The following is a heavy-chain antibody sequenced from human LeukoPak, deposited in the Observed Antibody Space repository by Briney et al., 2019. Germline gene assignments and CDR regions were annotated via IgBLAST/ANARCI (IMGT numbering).Heavy chain of an antibody. CDR1: GFTFDDYA. CDR2: ISWNSGSI. CDR3: AKNGGVAFDI. D-gene: IGHD3-16*01. V-gene: IGHV3-9*03. J-gene: IGHJ3*02. Sequence: PGGSLRLSCAASGFTFDDYAMHWVRQAPGKGLEWVSGISWNSGSIAYADSVKGRFTISRDNAKNSLYLQMNSLRAEDMALYYCAKNGGVAFDIWGQGTMVTVSS.